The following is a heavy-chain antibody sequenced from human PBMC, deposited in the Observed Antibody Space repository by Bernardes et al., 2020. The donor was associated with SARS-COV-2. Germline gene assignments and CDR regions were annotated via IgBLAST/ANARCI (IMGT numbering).Heavy chain of an antibody. Sequence: ASVKVSCQASGYTFPINGISWVRQAPGQGLEWMGWISAYNGNTNYAQKFQGRVTMTTDTSTSTAYMELRSLRSDDTAVYYCARRSMDYWGQGTLVTVSS. J-gene: IGHJ4*02. CDR2: ISAYNGNT. CDR3: ARRSMDY. V-gene: IGHV1-18*01. CDR1: GYTFPING.